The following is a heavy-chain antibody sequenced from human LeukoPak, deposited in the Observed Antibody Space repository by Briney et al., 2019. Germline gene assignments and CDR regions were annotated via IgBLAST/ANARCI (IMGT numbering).Heavy chain of an antibody. Sequence: GGSLRLSCAASGFSFSTYSMSWVRQAPGKGLEWVSSTSSSSSYKYYADSVKGRFTISRDNAKKSLYLQMNSLRAEDTAVYYCAREGDDSSGYYLDSFDYWGQGTLVTVSS. J-gene: IGHJ4*02. CDR3: AREGDDSSGYYLDSFDY. D-gene: IGHD3-22*01. CDR1: GFSFSTYS. CDR2: TSSSSSYK. V-gene: IGHV3-21*01.